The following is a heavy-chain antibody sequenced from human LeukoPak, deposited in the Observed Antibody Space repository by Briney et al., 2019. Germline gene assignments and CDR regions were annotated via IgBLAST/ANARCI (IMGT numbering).Heavy chain of an antibody. CDR1: GGSISSGDYY. CDR2: IYYSGST. Sequence: SETLSLTCTVSGGSISSGDYYWSWIRQPPGKGLEWIGYIYYSGSTYYNPSFKSRVTISVDTSKNQFSLKLSSVTAADTAVYYCARVWYSSSCFDYWGQGTLVTVSS. J-gene: IGHJ4*02. D-gene: IGHD6-13*01. V-gene: IGHV4-30-4*08. CDR3: ARVWYSSSCFDY.